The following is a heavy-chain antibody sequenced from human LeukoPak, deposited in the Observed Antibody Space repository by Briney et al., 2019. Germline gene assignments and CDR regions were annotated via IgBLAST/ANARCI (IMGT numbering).Heavy chain of an antibody. V-gene: IGHV1-18*01. J-gene: IGHJ4*02. CDR2: ISAYNGNT. CDR1: GYTFTSYG. CDR3: ASLPLWGYYDSSGHL. D-gene: IGHD3-22*01. Sequence: ASVKVSCKASGYTFTSYGISWVRQAPGQGLEWMGWISAYNGNTNYAQKLQGRVTMTTDTSTSTAYMELRSLRSDDTAVYYCASLPLWGYYDSSGHLWGQGTLVTVSS.